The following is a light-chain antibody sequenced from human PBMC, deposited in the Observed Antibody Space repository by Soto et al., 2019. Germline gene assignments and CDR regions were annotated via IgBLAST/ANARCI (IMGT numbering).Light chain of an antibody. CDR1: QSVRSNY. CDR2: GAS. Sequence: EIVLTQSPGTLSLSPGERATLSCRASQSVRSNYLAWYQQKPGQAPRLLIYGASIRAAVIPDRFGGSGSGTDFTLTISRLEPEDFAVYYCQQYGDSPLFGPGTKVDIK. J-gene: IGKJ3*01. V-gene: IGKV3-20*01. CDR3: QQYGDSPL.